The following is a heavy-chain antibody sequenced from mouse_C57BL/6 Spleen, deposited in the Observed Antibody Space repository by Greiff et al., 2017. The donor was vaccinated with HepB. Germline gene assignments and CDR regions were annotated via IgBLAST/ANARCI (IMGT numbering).Heavy chain of an antibody. CDR2: IDPENGDT. J-gene: IGHJ1*03. CDR3: TTALYGRTDWYFDV. D-gene: IGHD1-1*01. V-gene: IGHV14-4*01. Sequence: EVQLQQSGAELVRPGASVKLSCTASGFNIKDDYMHWVKQRPEQGLEWIGWIDPENGDTEYASKFQGKATITADTSSNTAYLQLSSLTSEDTAVYYCTTALYGRTDWYFDVWGTGTTVTVSS. CDR1: GFNIKDDY.